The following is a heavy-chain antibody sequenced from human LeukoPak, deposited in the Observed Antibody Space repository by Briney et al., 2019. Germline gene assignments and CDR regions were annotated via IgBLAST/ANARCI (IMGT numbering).Heavy chain of an antibody. J-gene: IGHJ3*02. CDR3: ARSQGTIPDSVPLDI. V-gene: IGHV3-21*01. CDR1: GFTFNAYS. D-gene: IGHD5/OR15-5a*01. CDR2: IDFSGDYI. Sequence: GGSLRLSCAASGFTFNAYSMNWVRQGPGKGLEWVSTIDFSGDYIYYADSLKGRFTISRDNAKNSLYLQMNSLRAEDTAVYYCARSQGTIPDSVPLDIWGQGTMVTVSS.